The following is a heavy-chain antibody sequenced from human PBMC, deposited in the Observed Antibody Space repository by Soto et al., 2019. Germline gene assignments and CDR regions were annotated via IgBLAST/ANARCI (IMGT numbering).Heavy chain of an antibody. J-gene: IGHJ5*02. CDR2: IYYGGST. D-gene: IGHD1-26*01. Sequence: SETLSLTCTVSGGSISSGGYSWSWIRQPPGKGLEWIGYIYYGGSTYYNPSLKNRVTISIDRSKNQFSLSLTSVTAADTAVYYCAVEQWDWFEPWGKGTLVTVSS. CDR1: GGSISSGGYS. V-gene: IGHV4-30-2*02. CDR3: AVEQWDWFEP.